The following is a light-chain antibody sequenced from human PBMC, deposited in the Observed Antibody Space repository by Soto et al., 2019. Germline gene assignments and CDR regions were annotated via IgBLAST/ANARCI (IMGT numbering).Light chain of an antibody. CDR1: QSIASNC. CDR2: GAS. Sequence: ETVLTQIPGTLSLSPGEGATLSCRASQSIASNCLAWYQQKPGQSHKLLIYGASRRATGLPDRFNGYGSGTDFTLTISRLEPEDFAVYYCQQYGSSPWTFGQGTKVEIK. CDR3: QQYGSSPWT. J-gene: IGKJ1*01. V-gene: IGKV3-20*01.